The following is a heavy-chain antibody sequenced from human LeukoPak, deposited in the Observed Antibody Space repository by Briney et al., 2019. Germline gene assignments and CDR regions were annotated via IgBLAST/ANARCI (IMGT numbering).Heavy chain of an antibody. Sequence: GGSLRLSCAASGFTFSSYGMHWVRQAPGKGLEWVAVVSFDGSSEVYADSVKGRFTISRDNSKNTLSLLMNSLRAEDTAVYYCAKEGYYGSGSFPDYWGQGTLVTVSS. CDR1: GFTFSSYG. J-gene: IGHJ4*02. V-gene: IGHV3-30*18. D-gene: IGHD3-10*01. CDR3: AKEGYYGSGSFPDY. CDR2: VSFDGSSE.